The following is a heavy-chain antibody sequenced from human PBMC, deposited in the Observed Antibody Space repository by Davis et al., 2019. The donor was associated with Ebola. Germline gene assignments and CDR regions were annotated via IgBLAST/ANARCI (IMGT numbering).Heavy chain of an antibody. Sequence: ASVKVSCKASSYTFTSYDISWVRQAPGQGLEWMGWISAYNGNTNYAQKLQGRVTMTTDTSRSTAYMELGSLRSDDTAVYYCARDRPAAIRSVNWFDPWGQGTLVTVSS. CDR3: ARDRPAAIRSVNWFDP. J-gene: IGHJ5*02. V-gene: IGHV1-18*01. CDR1: SYTFTSYD. D-gene: IGHD2-2*02. CDR2: ISAYNGNT.